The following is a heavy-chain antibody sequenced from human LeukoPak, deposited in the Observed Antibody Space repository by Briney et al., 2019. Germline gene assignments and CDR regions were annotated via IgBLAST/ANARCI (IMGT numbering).Heavy chain of an antibody. D-gene: IGHD2-2*01. V-gene: IGHV1-69*04. CDR1: GDTFSSYA. CDR2: IIPILGIA. Sequence: ASVKVSCKASGDTFSSYAISWVRKAPGQGREWMGRIIPILGIANYAQKLQCRVTITADKSTSTAYMEMRSLRSEDTAVYYCARGGNCSSTSCYASRAFDIWGQGTMVTVSS. J-gene: IGHJ3*02. CDR3: ARGGNCSSTSCYASRAFDI.